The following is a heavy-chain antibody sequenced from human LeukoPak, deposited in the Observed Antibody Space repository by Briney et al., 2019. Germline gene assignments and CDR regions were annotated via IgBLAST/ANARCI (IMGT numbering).Heavy chain of an antibody. V-gene: IGHV3-20*04. Sequence: PSGSLSLSCAVSGFTFTNDWMSWVRQAPGKGLEWVSGINCNGGSTGYADSVKGRFTISRDNAKNSLYLQMNSLRAEDTALCYCAREPYSGTYCWDYWGPGTLVTVSS. CDR3: AREPYSGTYCWDY. D-gene: IGHD1-26*01. J-gene: IGHJ4*02. CDR1: GFTFTNDW. CDR2: INCNGGST.